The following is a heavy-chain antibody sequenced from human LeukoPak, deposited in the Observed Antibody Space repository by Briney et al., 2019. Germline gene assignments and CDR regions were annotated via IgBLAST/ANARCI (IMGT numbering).Heavy chain of an antibody. Sequence: SETLSLTCTVSGGSISNYYWNWIRQPPGKGLEWIGYIYYSGSTNYNPSLKSRVTISVDTSKNQFSLKLSSVTAADTAVYYCARSFNYYYYYMDVWGKGTTVTVSS. D-gene: IGHD2/OR15-2a*01. CDR2: IYYSGST. CDR3: ARSFNYYYYYMDV. J-gene: IGHJ6*03. CDR1: GGSISNYY. V-gene: IGHV4-59*01.